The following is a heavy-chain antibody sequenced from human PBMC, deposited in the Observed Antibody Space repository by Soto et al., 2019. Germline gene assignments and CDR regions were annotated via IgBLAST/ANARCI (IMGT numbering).Heavy chain of an antibody. Sequence: QLQLQESGPGLVKPSETLSLTCTVSGGSISSSSYYWGWIRQPPGKGLEWIGSIYYSGSTYYKPSLKSRVTISVDTSKNQFSLKLSSVTAADTAVYYCARRGAVAGTRGAFDIWGQGTMVTVSS. CDR1: GGSISSSSYY. CDR3: ARRGAVAGTRGAFDI. J-gene: IGHJ3*02. D-gene: IGHD6-19*01. V-gene: IGHV4-39*01. CDR2: IYYSGST.